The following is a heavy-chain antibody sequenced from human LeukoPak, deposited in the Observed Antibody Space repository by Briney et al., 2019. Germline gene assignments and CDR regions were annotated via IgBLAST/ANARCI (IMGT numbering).Heavy chain of an antibody. V-gene: IGHV1-8*01. CDR1: GYTFTSYD. J-gene: IGHJ5*02. CDR3: ARESSDWYWLDP. Sequence: ASVKVSCKASGYTFTSYDINWVRQATGQGLEWMGWMNPNSGNTGYAQKFQGRVTMTRNTSISTAYMELSSLRSDDTAVYYCARESSDWYWLDPWGQGTPVTVSS. CDR2: MNPNSGNT. D-gene: IGHD6-19*01.